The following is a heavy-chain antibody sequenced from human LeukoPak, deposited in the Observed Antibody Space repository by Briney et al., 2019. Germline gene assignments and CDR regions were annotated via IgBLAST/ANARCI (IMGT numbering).Heavy chain of an antibody. V-gene: IGHV3-66*01. CDR1: GLTVSTNY. D-gene: IGHD5-12*01. J-gene: IGHJ3*02. Sequence: PGGSLRLSCAASGLTVSTNYMSWVRQAPGKGLGWVSVLYSGGSTSYTDSVKGRFTISRDNSKNMLYLQMNSLRAEDTAVYYCARVQGETLPTNAFDIWGQGTMVTVSS. CDR3: ARVQGETLPTNAFDI. CDR2: LYSGGST.